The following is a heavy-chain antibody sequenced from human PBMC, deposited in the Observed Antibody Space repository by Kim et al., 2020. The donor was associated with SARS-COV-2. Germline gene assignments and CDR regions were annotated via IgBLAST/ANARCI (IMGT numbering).Heavy chain of an antibody. Sequence: ASVKVSCRVSGHRLGDVFIHWVRQAPGKGLEWMGGFEPEHGETRYAQKFQGRVIVTEDRSKDTAYMEVSGLRSEDTAVYYCTTHVDIVSGYPRGWFDPWGQGTLVTVSS. J-gene: IGHJ5*02. CDR2: FEPEHGET. CDR1: GHRLGDVF. V-gene: IGHV1-24*01. CDR3: TTHVDIVSGYPRGWFDP. D-gene: IGHD5-12*01.